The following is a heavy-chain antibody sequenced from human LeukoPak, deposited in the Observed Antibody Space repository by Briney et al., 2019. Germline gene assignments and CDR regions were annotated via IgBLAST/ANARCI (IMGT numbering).Heavy chain of an antibody. CDR3: ARSGSDFDY. V-gene: IGHV3-7*01. Sequence: PGGSLRLSCEASGFTFSNYWMSWVRQTPGKGLEWVANIKEDGSEKNYVDSVKGRFTLSRDNAKNSLYPQMNSLRAEDTAVYYCARSGSDFDYWGQGTLVSVSS. J-gene: IGHJ4*02. D-gene: IGHD3-3*01. CDR1: GFTFSNYW. CDR2: IKEDGSEK.